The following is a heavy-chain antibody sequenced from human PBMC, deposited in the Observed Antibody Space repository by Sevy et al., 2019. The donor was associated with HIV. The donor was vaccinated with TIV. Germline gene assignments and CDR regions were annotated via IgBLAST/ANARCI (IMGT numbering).Heavy chain of an antibody. J-gene: IGHJ4*02. Sequence: GGSLRLSCAASGFTFSNYGMHWVRQAPGKGLEWVAVIWNDGSNKYYADSVKGRFTISRDNSKNTLYLQMNSLRVEDTAVYFCARGGDFNDRSAKRDLDDWGQGTLVTVSS. CDR3: ARGGDFNDRSAKRDLDD. CDR1: GFTFSNYG. CDR2: IWNDGSNK. V-gene: IGHV3-33*01. D-gene: IGHD3-22*01.